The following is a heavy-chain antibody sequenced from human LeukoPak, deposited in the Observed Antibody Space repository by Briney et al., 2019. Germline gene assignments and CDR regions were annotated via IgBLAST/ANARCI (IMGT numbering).Heavy chain of an antibody. CDR3: AKTRSGTYYGDSFDV. D-gene: IGHD1-26*01. Sequence: SDALSLTCAVSGDSISRSDWWAWIRQPPGKGLEWLGNIYYSGRIYHNPSLQSRVIMSVDSSKNQFSLRLDSVTAADTAVYYCAKTRSGTYYGDSFDVWGQGRLVIVSS. CDR1: GDSISRSDW. J-gene: IGHJ3*01. CDR2: IYYSGRI. V-gene: IGHV4-28*05.